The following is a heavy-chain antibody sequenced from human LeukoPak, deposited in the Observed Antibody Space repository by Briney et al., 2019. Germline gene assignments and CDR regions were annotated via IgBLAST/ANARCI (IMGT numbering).Heavy chain of an antibody. CDR2: ISSSGSYI. D-gene: IGHD3-22*01. CDR1: RFTFSSYS. Sequence: GGSLRLSCAASRFTFSSYSMNWVRQAPGKGLEWVSSISSSGSYIYYADSVKGRFTISRDNAKNSLYLQMNSLRAEDTAVYYCARVREEYYDSSGYTPSALGYWGQGTLVTVSS. CDR3: ARVREEYYDSSGYTPSALGY. J-gene: IGHJ4*02. V-gene: IGHV3-21*01.